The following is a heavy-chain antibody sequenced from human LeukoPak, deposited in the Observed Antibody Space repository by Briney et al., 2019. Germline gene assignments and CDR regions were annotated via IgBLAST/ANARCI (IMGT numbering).Heavy chain of an antibody. V-gene: IGHV3-30*02. CDR1: GFTFSTYG. Sequence: GGSLRLSCAASGFTFSTYGMHWVRQAPGKGLEWVAFIRYDGSIKNYADSVKGRFTISRDDSKNTLYLQMNSLRGDDTAVYYCAKDGTSYYYIYYWGQGTLVTVSS. J-gene: IGHJ4*02. CDR3: AKDGTSYYYIYY. D-gene: IGHD2/OR15-2a*01. CDR2: IRYDGSIK.